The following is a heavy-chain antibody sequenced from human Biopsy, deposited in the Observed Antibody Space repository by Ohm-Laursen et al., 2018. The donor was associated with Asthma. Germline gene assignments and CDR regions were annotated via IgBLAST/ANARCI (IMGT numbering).Heavy chain of an antibody. J-gene: IGHJ4*02. V-gene: IGHV3-15*01. CDR1: GFTFSNAW. Sequence: GSLRLSCAASGFTFSNAWMSWVRQAPGKGLEWVGRIKSKADGGTTDYAAPVKGRFTTSRDDSKNTLYLQMNSLKTEDTAVYYCTTDALLYSSADYWGQGTLVTVSS. CDR2: IKSKADGGTT. D-gene: IGHD2-8*01. CDR3: TTDALLYSSADY.